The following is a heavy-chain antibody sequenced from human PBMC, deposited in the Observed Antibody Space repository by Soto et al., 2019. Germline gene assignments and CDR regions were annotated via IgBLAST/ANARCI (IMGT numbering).Heavy chain of an antibody. J-gene: IGHJ4*02. CDR2: ISGSGGST. CDR1: GFTFSSYA. Sequence: GGSLRLSCAASGFTFSSYAMSWVRQAPGKGLEWVSAISGSGGSTYYADSVKGRFTISRDNSKNTLYLQMNSLRAGDTAVYYCAKEFENFYDFWSGYTFDYWGQGTLVTVSS. D-gene: IGHD3-3*01. CDR3: AKEFENFYDFWSGYTFDY. V-gene: IGHV3-23*01.